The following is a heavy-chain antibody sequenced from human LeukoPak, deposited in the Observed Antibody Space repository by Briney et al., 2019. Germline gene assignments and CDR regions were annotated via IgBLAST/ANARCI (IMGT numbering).Heavy chain of an antibody. D-gene: IGHD3-10*01. CDR3: ARNMVRGVSHYYYYMDV. CDR2: INPNSGGT. CDR1: GYTFTSYY. Sequence: ASVKVSCKASGYTFTSYYMHWVRQAPGQGLEWMGWINPNSGGTNYAQKFQGRVTMTRDTSISTAYMELSRLRSDDTAVYYCARNMVRGVSHYYYYMDVWGKGTTVTVSS. J-gene: IGHJ6*03. V-gene: IGHV1-2*02.